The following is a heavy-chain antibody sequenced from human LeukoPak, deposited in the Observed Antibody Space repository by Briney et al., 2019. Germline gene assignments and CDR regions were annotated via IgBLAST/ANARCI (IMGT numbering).Heavy chain of an antibody. CDR2: IRGDESKT. Sequence: GGSLRLSCAVSGFTFSTYWMHWVRQAPGKGLVWVSGIRGDESKTTYADSVKGRFTISRDNAKNTLYLQMNSLRAEDTAVYYCARDTASAFDYWGQGTLVTVSS. CDR1: GFTFSTYW. CDR3: ARDTASAFDY. D-gene: IGHD2-21*02. J-gene: IGHJ4*02. V-gene: IGHV3-74*01.